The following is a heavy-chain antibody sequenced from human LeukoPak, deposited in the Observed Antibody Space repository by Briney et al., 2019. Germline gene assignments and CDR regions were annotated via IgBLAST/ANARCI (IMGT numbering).Heavy chain of an antibody. J-gene: IGHJ4*02. CDR2: IYHSGGT. Sequence: SETLSLTCAVSGYSISSGYYWGWIRQPPGKGLEWIGSIYHSGGTYYNPSLKSRVTISVDTSKNQFSLKLSSVTAADTAVYYCASADYDFWSGYYLPFDYWGQGTLVTVSS. CDR3: ASADYDFWSGYYLPFDY. D-gene: IGHD3-3*01. V-gene: IGHV4-38-2*01. CDR1: GYSISSGYY.